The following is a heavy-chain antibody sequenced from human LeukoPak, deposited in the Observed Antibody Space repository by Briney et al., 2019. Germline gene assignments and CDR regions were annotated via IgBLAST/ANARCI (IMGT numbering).Heavy chain of an antibody. CDR1: GGSFSSYY. J-gene: IGHJ4*02. V-gene: IGHV4-34*01. CDR3: ARGHYYDSSGYYGPKTRKYDY. Sequence: SETLSLTCAVYGGSFSSYYWSWIRQPPGKGLEWIGEINHSGSTNYNPSLKSRVTISVDTSKNQFSLKLSSVTAADTAVYYCARGHYYDSSGYYGPKTRKYDYWGQGTLVTVSS. D-gene: IGHD3-22*01. CDR2: INHSGST.